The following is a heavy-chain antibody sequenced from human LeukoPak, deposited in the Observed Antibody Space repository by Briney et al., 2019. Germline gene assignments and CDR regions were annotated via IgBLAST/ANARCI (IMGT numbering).Heavy chain of an antibody. V-gene: IGHV3-74*01. D-gene: IGHD6-13*01. CDR3: ARDLDSSSWFDP. CDR2: INSDGSST. J-gene: IGHJ5*02. CDR1: GFTFSSYW. Sequence: GGSLRLSCAASGFTFSSYWMHWVRQAPGKGLVWVSRINSDGSSTSYADSVKGRFTISRDNAKNSLYLQMNSLRAEDAAVYYCARDLDSSSWFDPWGQGTLVTVSS.